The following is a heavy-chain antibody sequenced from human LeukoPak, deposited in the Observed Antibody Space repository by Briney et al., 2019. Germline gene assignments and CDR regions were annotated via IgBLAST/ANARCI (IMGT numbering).Heavy chain of an antibody. CDR2: IYYSGST. V-gene: IGHV4-61*01. D-gene: IGHD6-6*01. CDR3: ARGLEYSSTYYFDY. J-gene: IGHJ4*02. Sequence: SETLSLTCTVSGGSISSSSYYWSWIRQPPGKGLEWIGYIYYSGSTNYNPSLKSRVTISVDTSKNQFSLKLSSVTAADTAVYYCARGLEYSSTYYFDYWGQGTLVTVSS. CDR1: GGSISSSSYY.